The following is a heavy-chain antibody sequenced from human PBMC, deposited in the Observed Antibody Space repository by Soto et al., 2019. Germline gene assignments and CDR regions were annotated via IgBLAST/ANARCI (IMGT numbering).Heavy chain of an antibody. D-gene: IGHD3-10*01. V-gene: IGHV3-53*01. Sequence: GWSLRLSCASSVFSVSSDYMSWVRQAPGKGLEWVSLIYSGGDTYYADSVKGRFTISRDISSNTIYLHMTSLRADDTAIYYCTRAGSDPGNFYISNYYAMDVWGRGTTVTVSS. J-gene: IGHJ6*02. CDR2: IYSGGDT. CDR1: VFSVSSDY. CDR3: TRAGSDPGNFYISNYYAMDV.